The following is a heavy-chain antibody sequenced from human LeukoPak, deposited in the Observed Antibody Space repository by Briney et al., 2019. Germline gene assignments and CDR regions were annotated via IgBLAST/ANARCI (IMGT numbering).Heavy chain of an antibody. D-gene: IGHD6-19*01. Sequence: GGSLRLSCAASGFTFSIYSINWVRQAPRKGLECVSYIDDDSSTISYADSVKGRFTNSTDNANSSLYLQMNSLRAEDTGVYYCARRYGSGWYYFDYWGQGTLVTVSS. CDR1: GFTFSIYS. J-gene: IGHJ4*02. CDR2: IDDDSSTI. V-gene: IGHV3-48*04. CDR3: ARRYGSGWYYFDY.